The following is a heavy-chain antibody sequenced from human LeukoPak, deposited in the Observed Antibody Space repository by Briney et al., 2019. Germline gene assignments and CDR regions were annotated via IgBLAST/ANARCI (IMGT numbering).Heavy chain of an antibody. D-gene: IGHD2-2*01. CDR2: ISATGGST. J-gene: IGHJ4*02. V-gene: IGHV3-23*01. Sequence: GGSLGLSCAASGFTFSSYGITWVRQAPGKGLEWVSTISATGGSTYYADSVKGRFTISRDNSKNTLYLQMNSLRAEDTAVYYCAKEEVGYCSSTSCYHTDYWGQGTLVTVSS. CDR3: AKEEVGYCSSTSCYHTDY. CDR1: GFTFSSYG.